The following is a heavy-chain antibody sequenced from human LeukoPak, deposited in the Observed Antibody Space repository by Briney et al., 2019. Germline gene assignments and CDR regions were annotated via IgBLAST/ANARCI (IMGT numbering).Heavy chain of an antibody. J-gene: IGHJ5*02. Sequence: RASVKVSCKASGYTFTGYYMHWVRQAPGQGLEWMGWINPNSGGTNYAQKFQGRVTMTRDTSTSTVYMELSSLRSEDTAVYYCARDEYWFDPWGQGTLVTVSS. CDR1: GYTFTGYY. CDR3: ARDEYWFDP. V-gene: IGHV1-2*02. CDR2: INPNSGGT.